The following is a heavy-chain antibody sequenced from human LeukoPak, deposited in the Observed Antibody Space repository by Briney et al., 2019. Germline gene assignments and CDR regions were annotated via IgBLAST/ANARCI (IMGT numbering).Heavy chain of an antibody. CDR1: GYTFTSYD. D-gene: IGHD1-26*01. V-gene: IGHV1-8*01. Sequence: ASVKVSCKASGYTFTSYDINWVRQATGQGLEWMGWMNPNSGNTGYAQKFQGRVTMTRNTSISTAYMELSGLRSEDTAVYYCARTRTRHSGSPGYWGQGTLVTVSS. CDR2: MNPNSGNT. J-gene: IGHJ4*02. CDR3: ARTRTRHSGSPGY.